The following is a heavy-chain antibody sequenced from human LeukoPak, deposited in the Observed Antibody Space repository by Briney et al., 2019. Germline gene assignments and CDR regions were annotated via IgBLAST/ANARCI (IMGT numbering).Heavy chain of an antibody. J-gene: IGHJ4*02. CDR3: ARREIGEYYFDY. V-gene: IGHV4-59*01. CDR1: GGSISSYY. CDR2: IYYSGST. Sequence: SETLSLTCTVSGGSISSYYWSWIRQPPGKGLEWIGYIYYSGSTNYNPSLKSRVTISVDTSKNQFSLKLSSVTAADTAVCYCARREIGEYYFDYWGQGTLVTVSS. D-gene: IGHD2/OR15-2a*01.